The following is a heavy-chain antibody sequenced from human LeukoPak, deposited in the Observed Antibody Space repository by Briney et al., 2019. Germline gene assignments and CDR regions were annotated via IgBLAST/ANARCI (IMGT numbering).Heavy chain of an antibody. CDR1: GFTFSSYG. J-gene: IGHJ6*03. Sequence: GRSLRLSCAASGFTFSSYGMHWVRQAPGKGLEWVAVISYDGSNKYYADSVKGRFTISRDNSKNTLYLQMNSLRAEDTAVYYCAKDYGDYDYYYYMDVWGKGTTVTVSS. V-gene: IGHV3-30*18. D-gene: IGHD4-17*01. CDR3: AKDYGDYDYYYYMDV. CDR2: ISYDGSNK.